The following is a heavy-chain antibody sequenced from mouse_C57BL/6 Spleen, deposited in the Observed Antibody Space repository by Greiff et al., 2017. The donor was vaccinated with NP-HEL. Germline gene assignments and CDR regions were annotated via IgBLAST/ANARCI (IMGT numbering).Heavy chain of an antibody. Sequence: EVKLVESGGALVQPGGSLSLSCAASGFTFTDYYMSWVRQPPGKALEWLGFIRNKANGYTTEYSASVKGRFTISRDNSQSILYLQMNALRAEDSATYYCARYLRNDYDGYAMDYWGQGTSVTVSS. J-gene: IGHJ4*01. CDR3: ARYLRNDYDGYAMDY. V-gene: IGHV7-3*01. CDR1: GFTFTDYY. CDR2: IRNKANGYTT. D-gene: IGHD2-4*01.